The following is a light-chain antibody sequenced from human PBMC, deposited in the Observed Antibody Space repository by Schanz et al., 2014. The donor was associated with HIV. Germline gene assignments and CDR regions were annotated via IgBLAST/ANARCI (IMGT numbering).Light chain of an antibody. CDR1: QSSSSY. J-gene: IGKJ1*01. Sequence: EIVMTQSPGTLSLSPGERATLSCRASQSSSSYLAWYRQRPGQAPRLLIYGASSRATGIPDRFSGSGSGTDFTLTISRLEPEDFAVYYCQHYGSSRWTFGQGTKVEIK. CDR2: GAS. V-gene: IGKV3-20*01. CDR3: QHYGSSRWT.